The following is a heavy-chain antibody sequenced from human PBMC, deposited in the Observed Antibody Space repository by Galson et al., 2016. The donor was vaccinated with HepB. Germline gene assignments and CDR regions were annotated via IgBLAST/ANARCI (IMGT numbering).Heavy chain of an antibody. D-gene: IGHD6-19*01. CDR1: GFTFSTYA. CDR3: AKDQSALGLAGRFWYLDL. V-gene: IGHV3-23*01. CDR2: ISGSGSVT. Sequence: SLRLSCAASGFTFSTYAMNWVRQAPGKGLEWVSIISGSGSVTYDSDSVKGRFTISRDNSKNTLYLQMNNLRVEDTAVYFCAKDQSALGLAGRFWYLDLWGRGTLVTVSS. J-gene: IGHJ2*01.